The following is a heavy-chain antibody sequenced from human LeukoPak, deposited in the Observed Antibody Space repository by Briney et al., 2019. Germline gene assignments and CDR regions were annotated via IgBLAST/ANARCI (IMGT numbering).Heavy chain of an antibody. CDR3: AKAMQTYYYDSSGYPPYYFDY. D-gene: IGHD3-22*01. J-gene: IGHJ4*02. Sequence: QTGGSLRLSCAASGFTFSSYAMSWVRQAPGKGLEWVSAISGSGGSTYYADSVKGRFTISRDNSKNTLYLQMNSLRAEDTAVYYCAKAMQTYYYDSSGYPPYYFDYWGQGTLVTVSS. V-gene: IGHV3-23*01. CDR2: ISGSGGST. CDR1: GFTFSSYA.